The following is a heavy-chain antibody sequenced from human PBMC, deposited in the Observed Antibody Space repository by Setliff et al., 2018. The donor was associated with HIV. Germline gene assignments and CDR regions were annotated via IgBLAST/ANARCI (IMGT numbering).Heavy chain of an antibody. V-gene: IGHV4-59*11. J-gene: IGHJ4*02. CDR2: IYYSGST. CDR3: ARMVIQFGDYHFDD. Sequence: PSETLSLTCTVSGGSIRSHYWSWIRQPPGKGLEWIGNIYYSGSTNYNPSLKSRVTMSLDTSKNQFSLEVNSLSSADTAVYYCARMVIQFGDYHFDDWGQGALVTVSS. D-gene: IGHD3-10*01. CDR1: GGSIRSHY.